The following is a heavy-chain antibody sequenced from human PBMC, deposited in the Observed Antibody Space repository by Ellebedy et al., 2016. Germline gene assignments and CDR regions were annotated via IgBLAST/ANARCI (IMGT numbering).Heavy chain of an antibody. CDR2: INSDGSST. D-gene: IGHD1-26*01. Sequence: GESLKISXAASGFTFSSYWMHWVRQAPGKGLVWVSRINSDGSSTSYADSVKGRFTISRDNAKNTLYLQMNSLRAEDTAVYYCARVAGATPVFDYWGQGTLVTVSS. CDR1: GFTFSSYW. J-gene: IGHJ4*02. V-gene: IGHV3-74*01. CDR3: ARVAGATPVFDY.